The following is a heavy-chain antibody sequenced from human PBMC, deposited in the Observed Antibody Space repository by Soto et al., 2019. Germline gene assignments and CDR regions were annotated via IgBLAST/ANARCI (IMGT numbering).Heavy chain of an antibody. CDR1: GGTFSSYA. V-gene: IGHV1-69*06. Sequence: SVKVSCKSSGGTFSSYAISCVQQAPGQGLEWMGGIIPIFGTANYAQKFQGRVTITADKSTSTAYMELSSLRSEDTAVYYCARADNWNYPWFDPWGQGTLVTVS. CDR2: IIPIFGTA. CDR3: ARADNWNYPWFDP. D-gene: IGHD1-7*01. J-gene: IGHJ5*02.